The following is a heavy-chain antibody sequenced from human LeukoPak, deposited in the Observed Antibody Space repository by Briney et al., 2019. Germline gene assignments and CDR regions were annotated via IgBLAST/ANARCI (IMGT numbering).Heavy chain of an antibody. Sequence: PGGSLRLSCTDSGFSLGDYAMSWFRQAPGKGLEWVANINQDGREKYYVDSVKGRFTISRDNAKNSLYLQMNSLRAEDTAVYFCGSPRRGYWGQGTLVTVSS. CDR1: GFSLGDYA. J-gene: IGHJ4*02. CDR3: GSPRRGY. V-gene: IGHV3-7*01. CDR2: INQDGREK.